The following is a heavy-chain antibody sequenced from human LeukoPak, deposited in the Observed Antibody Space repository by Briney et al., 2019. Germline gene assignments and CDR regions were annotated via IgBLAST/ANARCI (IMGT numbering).Heavy chain of an antibody. CDR2: ISPDGSST. D-gene: IGHD1-14*01. CDR1: GFTFSSYW. CDR3: ASLTRPGYYYYYMDV. J-gene: IGHJ6*03. V-gene: IGHV3-74*01. Sequence: GGSLRLSCAASGFTFSSYWMHWVRQAPGKGLLWVSRISPDGSSTAYADSVKGRFTISRDYADNTLYLQMNSLRAEDTAVYYCASLTRPGYYYYYMDVWGKGTTVTVSS.